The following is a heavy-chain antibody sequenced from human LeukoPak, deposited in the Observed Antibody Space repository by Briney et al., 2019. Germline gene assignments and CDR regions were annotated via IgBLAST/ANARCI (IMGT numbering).Heavy chain of an antibody. CDR3: TRGPIRIGDPYFDY. D-gene: IGHD2-15*01. CDR1: GFTIGDYA. J-gene: IGHJ4*02. Sequence: PGGSLRLSCTASGFTIGDYAMSWVRQAPGKGLEWVGFIRSKAYGGTTDYAASVKGRFTISRDDSKSIAYLQMNSLKTEDTAVYYCTRGPIRIGDPYFDYWGQGTLVTVSS. CDR2: IRSKAYGGTT. V-gene: IGHV3-49*04.